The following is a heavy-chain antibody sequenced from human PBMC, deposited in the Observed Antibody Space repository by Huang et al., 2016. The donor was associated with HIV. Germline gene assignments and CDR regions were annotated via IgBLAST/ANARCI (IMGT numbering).Heavy chain of an antibody. CDR3: ARDSYSSRGRGAFDI. V-gene: IGHV1-18*01. Sequence: QVQLVQSGAEVKKPGASVKVSCKAYGYAFTKYGFSWVRQAPGQGLEWMGWTSAYDGNTEYAQKLQDRVTMTTDTATSTAYMELRSLRSDDTALYFCARDSYSSRGRGAFDIWGQGTMVTVSS. CDR1: GYAFTKYG. CDR2: TSAYDGNT. J-gene: IGHJ3*02. D-gene: IGHD3-22*01.